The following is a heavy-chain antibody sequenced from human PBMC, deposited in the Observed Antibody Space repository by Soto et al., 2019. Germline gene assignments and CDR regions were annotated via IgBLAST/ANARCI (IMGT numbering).Heavy chain of an antibody. J-gene: IGHJ5*02. V-gene: IGHV1-69*13. CDR2: IIPIFGTA. D-gene: IGHD3-10*01. CDR1: GGTFSSYA. Sequence: GASVKVSCKASGGTFSSYAISWVRQAPGQGLEWMGGIIPIFGTANYAQKFQGRVTITADESTSTAYMELSSLRSEDTAVYYCARVYYYGSGSTNWFDPWGQGTLVTV. CDR3: ARVYYYGSGSTNWFDP.